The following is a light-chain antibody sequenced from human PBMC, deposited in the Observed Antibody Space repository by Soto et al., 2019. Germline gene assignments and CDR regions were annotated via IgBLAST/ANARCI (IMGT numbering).Light chain of an antibody. J-gene: IGKJ1*01. CDR3: QQYVSSPWA. V-gene: IGKV3-20*01. CDR2: GAS. CDR1: QNVRSDY. Sequence: IVLTQSPGTLSLSPGERATLSCRASQNVRSDYLAWYQQKPGQAPALLIYGASTRAADIPDRFSGSGSGTDFTLTISRLEPEDFAVYYCQQYVSSPWAFGQGTKVDIK.